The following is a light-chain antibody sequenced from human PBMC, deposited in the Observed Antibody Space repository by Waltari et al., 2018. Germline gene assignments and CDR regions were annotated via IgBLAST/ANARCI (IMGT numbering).Light chain of an antibody. V-gene: IGLV2-23*02. J-gene: IGLJ2*01. Sequence: QSALTQPASVSGSPGQSITISCTGTRKEIGGYNYVSWYQQHPGNAPKLLIYDVTKRPSGVSDRFSGSKSGNTASLTISGLQPEDESDYYCCSYAGSSTFGVFGGGTKLTVL. CDR2: DVT. CDR1: RKEIGGYNY. CDR3: CSYAGSSTFGV.